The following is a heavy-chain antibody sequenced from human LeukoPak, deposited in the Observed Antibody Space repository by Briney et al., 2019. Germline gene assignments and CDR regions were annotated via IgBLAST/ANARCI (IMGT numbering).Heavy chain of an antibody. D-gene: IGHD3-10*02. CDR1: GFTFSSYE. CDR2: ISSSGSTI. V-gene: IGHV3-48*03. CDR3: AELGITMIGGV. Sequence: GGSLRLSCAASGFTFSSYEMNWVRQAPGKGLEWVSYISSSGSTIYYADSVKGRFTISRDNAKSSLYLQMNSLRAEDTAVYYCAELGITMIGGVWGKGTTVTVSS. J-gene: IGHJ6*04.